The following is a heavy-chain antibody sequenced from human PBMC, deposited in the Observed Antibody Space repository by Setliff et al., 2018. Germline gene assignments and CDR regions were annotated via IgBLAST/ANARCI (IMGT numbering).Heavy chain of an antibody. D-gene: IGHD6-19*01. CDR3: AREVDKPRQDSGAFDI. J-gene: IGHJ3*02. V-gene: IGHV4-31*02. Sequence: SETLSLTCTVSGGSISSDNYLWSWIRQHPEKGLEWIAYIHYNGNSYYNPSLQSRATISVDTSKNQFSLKLNSVTAADTAVYFCAREVDKPRQDSGAFDIWGQGTMVTVSS. CDR2: IHYNGNS. CDR1: GGSISSDNYL.